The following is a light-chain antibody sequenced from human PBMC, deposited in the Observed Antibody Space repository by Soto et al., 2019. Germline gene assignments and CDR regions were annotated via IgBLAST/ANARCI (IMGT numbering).Light chain of an antibody. CDR2: DAS. V-gene: IGKV3-11*01. Sequence: EIVLTQSPATLSLSPGERATLSCRASQSVSSYLAWYHQKPGQAPRLLIYDASNRATGIPARLSGSVSGTDFPLTISSLEPEDFAVYYCQQRSNWPPYTFGQGTKLEIK. CDR1: QSVSSY. CDR3: QQRSNWPPYT. J-gene: IGKJ2*01.